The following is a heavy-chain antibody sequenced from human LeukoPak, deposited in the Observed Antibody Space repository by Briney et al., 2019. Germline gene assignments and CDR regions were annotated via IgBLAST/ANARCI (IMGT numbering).Heavy chain of an antibody. V-gene: IGHV3-74*01. Sequence: GWTLRLSCAVSGFTFSSYWMHWVRQVTGEGLVWVSRINTDGRTTTYADSVKGRFTISRDNAKNMLYLQRNSLRAEDTAVYYCARIEDRGAAFDSWGQGTLVTVSS. D-gene: IGHD3-22*01. CDR2: INTDGRTT. CDR3: ARIEDRGAAFDS. CDR1: GFTFSSYW. J-gene: IGHJ4*02.